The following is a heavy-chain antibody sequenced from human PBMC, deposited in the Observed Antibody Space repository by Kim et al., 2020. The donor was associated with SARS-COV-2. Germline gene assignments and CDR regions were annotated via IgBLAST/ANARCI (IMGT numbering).Heavy chain of an antibody. CDR3: ARDLEYSSSSAAYYYYGMDV. D-gene: IGHD6-6*01. J-gene: IGHJ6*02. V-gene: IGHV3-11*06. CDR2: ISSSSSYT. Sequence: GGSLRLSCAASGFTFSDYYMSWIRQAPGKGLEWVSYISSSSSYTNYADSVKGRFTISRDNAKNSLYLQMNSLRAEDTAVYYCARDLEYSSSSAAYYYYGMDVWGQGTTVTVSS. CDR1: GFTFSDYY.